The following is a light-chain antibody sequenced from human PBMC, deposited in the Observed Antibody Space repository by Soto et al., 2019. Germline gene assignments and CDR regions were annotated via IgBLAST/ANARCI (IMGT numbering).Light chain of an antibody. CDR1: QDIKNH. CDR3: QQYDYLWT. J-gene: IGKJ1*01. Sequence: DIQVTQSPSSLSASVGDRVTITCQASQDIKNHLNWYQQKPGKAPKVLVYHAFNLETGVPSRFSGSGSGTDFTFTISSLQPEDIATYYCQQYDYLWTFGQGTKVEIK. V-gene: IGKV1-33*01. CDR2: HAF.